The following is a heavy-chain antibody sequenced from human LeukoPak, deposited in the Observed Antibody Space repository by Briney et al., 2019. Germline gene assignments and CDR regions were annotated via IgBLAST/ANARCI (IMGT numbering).Heavy chain of an antibody. J-gene: IGHJ4*02. CDR2: IYPSDSDT. D-gene: IGHD1-26*01. CDR3: ARPLQGIVGATGFDY. Sequence: GESLKISCQGSEYSFATYWIAWLRQMTAKGLEWMGIIYPSDSDTRYSPSFQGQVTISADKSIKTAYLQWSSLKASDTAMYYCARPLQGIVGATGFDYWGQGTLVTVSS. CDR1: EYSFATYW. V-gene: IGHV5-51*01.